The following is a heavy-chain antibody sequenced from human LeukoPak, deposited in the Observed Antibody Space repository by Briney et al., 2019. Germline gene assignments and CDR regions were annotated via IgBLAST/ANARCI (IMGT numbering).Heavy chain of an antibody. CDR3: ARYSSSWSRGDY. D-gene: IGHD6-13*01. CDR2: ISYDGSNK. V-gene: IGHV3-30*04. Sequence: GGSLRLSCAASGFTFSSYAMHWVRQAPGKGLEWVAVISYDGSNKYYADSVKGRFTISRDNSKNTLYLQMNSLRAEDTAVYYCARYSSSWSRGDYWGQGTLVTVS. J-gene: IGHJ4*02. CDR1: GFTFSSYA.